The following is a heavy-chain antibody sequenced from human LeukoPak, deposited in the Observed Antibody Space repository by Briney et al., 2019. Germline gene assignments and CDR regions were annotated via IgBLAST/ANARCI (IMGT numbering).Heavy chain of an antibody. CDR1: GFTFSSYW. CDR2: ISGDGNT. J-gene: IGHJ4*02. D-gene: IGHD1/OR15-1a*01. Sequence: GGSLRLSCAASGFTFSSYWMSWVRQAPGKGLEWVSAISGDGNTYYADSVKGRFTISRDISKNTLYLQMNSLRAEDTAVYYCAKRTIAFDYWGQGTLVTVSS. CDR3: AKRTIAFDY. V-gene: IGHV3-23*01.